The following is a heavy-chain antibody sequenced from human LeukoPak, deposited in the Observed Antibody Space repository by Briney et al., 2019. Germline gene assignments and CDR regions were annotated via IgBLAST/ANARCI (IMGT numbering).Heavy chain of an antibody. CDR3: TTDSTTVTTFGAFDI. V-gene: IGHV3-23*01. CDR2: ISGSCGST. Sequence: GGSLRLSCAASGVTFSSYAMSWVRQAPGQGLEWISAISGSCGSTYYAHSVKGRFTISRDNSKNTLYLQMNSLKTEDTAVYYCTTDSTTVTTFGAFDIWGQGTMVTVSS. CDR1: GVTFSSYA. J-gene: IGHJ3*02. D-gene: IGHD4-17*01.